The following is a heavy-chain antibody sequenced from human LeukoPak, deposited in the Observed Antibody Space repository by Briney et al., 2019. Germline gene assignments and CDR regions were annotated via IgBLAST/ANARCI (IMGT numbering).Heavy chain of an antibody. D-gene: IGHD6-19*01. CDR3: ARVSLSGWYVY. V-gene: IGHV1-8*03. CDR1: GYTFTSYD. J-gene: IGHJ4*02. Sequence: ASVKVSCKASGYTFTSYDINWVRQATGQGLEWMGWMNPNSGNTGYAQKFQGRVTITRNTSISTAHMELSSLRSEDTAVYYCARVSLSGWYVYWGQGTLVTVSS. CDR2: MNPNSGNT.